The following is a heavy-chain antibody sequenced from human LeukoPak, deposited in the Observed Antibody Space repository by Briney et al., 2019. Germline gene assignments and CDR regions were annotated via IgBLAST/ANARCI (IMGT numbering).Heavy chain of an antibody. CDR2: IIPIFGTA. V-gene: IGHV1-69*13. Sequence: GASVKVSRKASGGTFSSYAISWVRQAPGQGLEWMGGIIPIFGTANYAQKFQGRVTITADESTSTAYMELSSLRSEDTAVYYCARLGIVYGMDVWGQGTTVTVSS. CDR1: GGTFSSYA. CDR3: ARLGIVYGMDV. D-gene: IGHD7-27*01. J-gene: IGHJ6*02.